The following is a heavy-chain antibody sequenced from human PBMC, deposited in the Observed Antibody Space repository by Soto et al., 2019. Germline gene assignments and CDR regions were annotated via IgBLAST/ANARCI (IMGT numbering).Heavy chain of an antibody. J-gene: IGHJ4*02. CDR2: ISAYNGNT. V-gene: IGHV1-18*04. D-gene: IGHD2-21*02. CDR1: GYTFTSYG. CDR3: AREAYCGGDCYSHFDY. Sequence: ASVKVSCKASGYTFTSYGISWVRQAPGQGLEWMGWISAYNGNTNYAQKLQGRVTMTTDTSTSTAYMELRSLRSDDTAVCYCAREAYCGGDCYSHFDYWGQGTLVTVSS.